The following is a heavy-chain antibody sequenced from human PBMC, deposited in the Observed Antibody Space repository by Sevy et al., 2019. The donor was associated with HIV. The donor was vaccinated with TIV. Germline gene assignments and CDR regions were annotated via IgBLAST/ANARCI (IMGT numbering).Heavy chain of an antibody. D-gene: IGHD3-9*01. J-gene: IGHJ4*02. Sequence: GGSLRLSCAASGFDFNNHWMSWVRQAPEKGLEWGANIKHDGSETYYVDSLEGRFTISRENAKNSLSLQINDLRAEDXAMYYCARLPTGLQSFNYLLSTYFDSWGQXTLVTVSS. CDR3: ARLPTGLQSFNYLLSTYFDS. CDR1: GFDFNNHW. V-gene: IGHV3-7*03. CDR2: IKHDGSET.